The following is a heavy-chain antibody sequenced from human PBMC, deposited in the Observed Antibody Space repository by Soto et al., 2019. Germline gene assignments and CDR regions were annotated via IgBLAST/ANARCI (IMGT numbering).Heavy chain of an antibody. CDR1: GFTFSSYW. V-gene: IGHV3-7*01. CDR2: IKQDGSEK. Sequence: EVQLVESGGGLVQPGGSLRLSCAASGFTFSSYWMSWVRQAPGKGLEWVANIKQDGSEKYYVDSVKGRFTISRDNAKNSLYMQMNSLRAEDTAVYYCARYYYGSGSYYNPLDYWGQGTLVTVSS. CDR3: ARYYYGSGSYYNPLDY. J-gene: IGHJ4*02. D-gene: IGHD3-10*01.